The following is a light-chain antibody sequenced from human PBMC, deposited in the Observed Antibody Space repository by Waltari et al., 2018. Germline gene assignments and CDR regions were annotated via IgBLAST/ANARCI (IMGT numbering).Light chain of an antibody. V-gene: IGLV2-11*01. CDR1: SSDVGGYNL. CDR3: CSYAGRYTSVV. J-gene: IGLJ2*01. Sequence: QSALTQPRSVSGSPGQSVAFSCTGTSSDVGGYNLVPWYQQHPGKAPKLMIFDVTKRPSGVPDRFSGSKSGSTASLTISGLQAEDEANYYCCSYAGRYTSVVFGGGTKLTVL. CDR2: DVT.